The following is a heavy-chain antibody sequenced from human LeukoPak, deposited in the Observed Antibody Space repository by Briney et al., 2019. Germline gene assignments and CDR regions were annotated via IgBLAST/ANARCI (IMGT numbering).Heavy chain of an antibody. Sequence: SETLSLTCAVYGGSFSGYYWSWIRQPPGKGLEWIGEINHSGSTNYNPSLKSRVTISVDTSKNQLSLKLSSVTAADTAVYYCARLDGGYYYGSGSYYSFDYWGQETLVTVSS. CDR3: ARLDGGYYYGSGSYYSFDY. CDR2: INHSGST. D-gene: IGHD3-10*01. J-gene: IGHJ4*02. V-gene: IGHV4-34*01. CDR1: GGSFSGYY.